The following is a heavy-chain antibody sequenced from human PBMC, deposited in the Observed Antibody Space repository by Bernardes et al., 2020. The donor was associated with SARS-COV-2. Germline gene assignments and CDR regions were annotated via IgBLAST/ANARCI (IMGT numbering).Heavy chain of an antibody. V-gene: IGHV3-23*01. Sequence: GGSLRLSCAASGFTFRNSAMSWVRQAPGKGLEWVSDISGPGRTYYADSVKGRFTISRDNSKNTLYLEMNSLRVEDTAVYYCAKELAYGSSWRDYSYYFGMDLWGQGTTVTGS. J-gene: IGHJ6*02. CDR2: ISGPGRT. CDR1: GFTFRNSA. D-gene: IGHD6-13*01. CDR3: AKELAYGSSWRDYSYYFGMDL.